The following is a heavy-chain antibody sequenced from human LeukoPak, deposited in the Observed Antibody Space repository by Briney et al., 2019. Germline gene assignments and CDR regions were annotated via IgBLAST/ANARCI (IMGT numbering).Heavy chain of an antibody. J-gene: IGHJ3*02. CDR3: AKRAYSDTYYAAFDM. CDR2: LSASGGST. D-gene: IGHD1-26*01. CDR1: GFTLRSYD. Sequence: GGSLRLSCAASGFTLRSYDMIWVRQAPGKGLEWVSGLSASGGSTYYADSVKGRFTISRDTSKSTIYLQMSSLRAEDTAVYYCAKRAYSDTYYAAFDMWGQGTVVTVSS. V-gene: IGHV3-23*01.